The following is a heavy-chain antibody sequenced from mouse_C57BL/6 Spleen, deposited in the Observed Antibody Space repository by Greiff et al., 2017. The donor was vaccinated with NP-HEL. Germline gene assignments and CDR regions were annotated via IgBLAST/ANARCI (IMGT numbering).Heavy chain of an antibody. CDR1: GYTFTDYN. D-gene: IGHD2-2*01. Sequence: EVQGVESGPELVKPGASVKMSCKASGYTFTDYNMHWVKQSHGKSLEWIGYINPNNGGTSYNQKFKGKATLTVNKSSSTAYMELRSLTSEDSAVYYCASGGNGYDDAMDYWGQGTSVTVSS. J-gene: IGHJ4*01. V-gene: IGHV1-22*01. CDR2: INPNNGGT. CDR3: ASGGNGYDDAMDY.